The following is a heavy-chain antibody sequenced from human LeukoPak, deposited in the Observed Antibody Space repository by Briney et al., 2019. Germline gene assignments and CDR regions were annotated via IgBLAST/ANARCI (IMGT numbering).Heavy chain of an antibody. V-gene: IGHV1-2*02. CDR1: GYTFTDYY. J-gene: IGHJ4*02. CDR3: ARDSADGYNED. CDR2: IYPNTGGT. Sequence: ASVKVSCKASGYTFTDYYMHWVRRAPGQGLECMGWIYPNTGGTTFAQKFQGRVTITADKSTSTAYMELSSLRSEDTAVYYCARDSADGYNEDWGQGTLVTVSS. D-gene: IGHD5-24*01.